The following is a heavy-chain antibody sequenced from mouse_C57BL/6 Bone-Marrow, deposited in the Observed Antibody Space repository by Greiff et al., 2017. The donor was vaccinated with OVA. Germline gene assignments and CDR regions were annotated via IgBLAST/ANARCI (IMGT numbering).Heavy chain of an antibody. CDR1: GYSITSGYY. Sequence: EVQLVESGPGLVKPSQSLSLTCSVTGYSITSGYYWNWIRQFPGNKLEWMGYISYDGSNNYNPSLKNRISITRDTSKNQFFLKLNSVTTEDTATYYCASLYCYGSSYDYWGQGTTLTVSS. CDR3: ASLYCYGSSYDY. D-gene: IGHD1-1*01. J-gene: IGHJ2*01. V-gene: IGHV3-6*01. CDR2: ISYDGSN.